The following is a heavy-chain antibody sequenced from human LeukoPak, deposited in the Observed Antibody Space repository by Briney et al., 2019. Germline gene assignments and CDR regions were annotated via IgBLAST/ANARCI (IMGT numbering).Heavy chain of an antibody. V-gene: IGHV3-23*01. D-gene: IGHD4-17*01. CDR3: AGKEVTKHAFDI. CDR1: GFTFSSYT. J-gene: IGHJ3*02. CDR2: ISNSGGST. Sequence: GGSLRLSCAASGFTFSSYTMSWVRQAPGKGLERVSSISNSGGSTYYADSVKGRFTISRDNSKNTLYLQMNSLRVEDTAVYYCAGKEVTKHAFDIWGQGTMVTVSS.